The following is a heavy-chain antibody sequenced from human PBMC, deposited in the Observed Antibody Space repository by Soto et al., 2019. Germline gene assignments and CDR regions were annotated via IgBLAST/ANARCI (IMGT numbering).Heavy chain of an antibody. CDR1: GFTFSNYA. D-gene: IGHD6-19*01. Sequence: EVQLVESGGGLVQPGGSLRLSCAASGFTFSNYAMDWVRQAPGKVLEYVSGISSNGVGTYYANSVKDRFTISRDNSKNTLYLQRGSLRAEEMAVYYCARREQSDYYYMDVWGKGPSVTVSS. V-gene: IGHV3-64*01. J-gene: IGHJ6*03. CDR3: ARREQSDYYYMDV. CDR2: ISSNGVGT.